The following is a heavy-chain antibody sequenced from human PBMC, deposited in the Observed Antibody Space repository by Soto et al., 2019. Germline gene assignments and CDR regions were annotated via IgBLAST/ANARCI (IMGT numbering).Heavy chain of an antibody. CDR1: GYTFTGYY. V-gene: IGHV1-2*04. CDR2: INPNSGGT. J-gene: IGHJ5*02. Sequence: ASVKVSCKASGYTFTGYYMHWVRQAPGQGLEWMGWINPNSGGTNYAQKFQGWVTMTRDTSISTAYMELSRLRSDDTAVYYCARDGSGSGWYGNWFDPWGQGTLVTVSS. D-gene: IGHD6-19*01. CDR3: ARDGSGSGWYGNWFDP.